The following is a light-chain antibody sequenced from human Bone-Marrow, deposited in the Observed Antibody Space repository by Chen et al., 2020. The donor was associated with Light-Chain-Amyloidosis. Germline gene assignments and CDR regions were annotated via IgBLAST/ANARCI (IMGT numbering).Light chain of an antibody. CDR2: DVS. V-gene: IGLV2-11*01. Sequence: QSALTQPRSVSGSHGQSVTISCTGTSRDVGGYDSVSWYQQYPGKAPKLMIYDVSKRPSGVPDRFSASKSGNTASLTISGLQAEDEADYYCCSYAGIYWVFGGGTKLTVL. CDR3: CSYAGIYWV. CDR1: SRDVGGYDS. J-gene: IGLJ3*02.